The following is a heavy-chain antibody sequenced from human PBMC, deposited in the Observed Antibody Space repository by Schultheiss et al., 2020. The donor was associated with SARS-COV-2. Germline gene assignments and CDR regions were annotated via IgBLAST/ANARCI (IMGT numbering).Heavy chain of an antibody. Sequence: GGSLRLSCAASGFTFSSYAMHWVRQAPGKGLEWVSAISGSGGSTYYADSVKGRFTISRDNSKNTLYLQMNSLRAEDTALYYCAREDHIVTTCLDYWGQGTLVTVSS. D-gene: IGHD2-2*01. CDR1: GFTFSSYA. CDR3: AREDHIVTTCLDY. J-gene: IGHJ4*02. V-gene: IGHV3-23*01. CDR2: ISGSGGST.